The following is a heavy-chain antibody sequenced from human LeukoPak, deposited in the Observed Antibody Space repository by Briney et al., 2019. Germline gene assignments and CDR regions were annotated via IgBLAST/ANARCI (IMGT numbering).Heavy chain of an antibody. CDR3: ARDLVGPFPVYDSSGYYSMGAPYYFDY. CDR1: GFTFSSYS. V-gene: IGHV3-21*01. Sequence: GSLRLSCAASGFTFSSYSMNWVRQAPGKALERVSSISSSSSYIYYTHSVQGRFTISRDNAKNSLYLQMNSLRAEDTAVYYCARDLVGPFPVYDSSGYYSMGAPYYFDYWGQGTLVTVSS. J-gene: IGHJ4*02. D-gene: IGHD3-22*01. CDR2: ISSSSSYI.